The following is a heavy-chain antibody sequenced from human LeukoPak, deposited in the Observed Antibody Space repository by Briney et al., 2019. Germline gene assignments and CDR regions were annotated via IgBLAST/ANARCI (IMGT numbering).Heavy chain of an antibody. CDR3: ARGPYDFWSGYPQDYYYYYGMDV. D-gene: IGHD3-3*01. CDR1: GGSISSYY. CDR2: IYYSGST. Sequence: SETLSLTCTVSGGSISSYYWSWIRQPPGKGLEWIGCIYYSGSTNYNPSLKSRVTISVDTSKNQFSLKLSSVTAADTAVYYCARGPYDFWSGYPQDYYYYYGMDVWGQGTTVTVSS. V-gene: IGHV4-59*01. J-gene: IGHJ6*02.